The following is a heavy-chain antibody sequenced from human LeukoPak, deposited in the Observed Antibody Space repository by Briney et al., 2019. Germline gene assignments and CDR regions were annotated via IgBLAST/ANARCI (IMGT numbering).Heavy chain of an antibody. V-gene: IGHV4-59*01. J-gene: IGHJ4*02. CDR2: IYYTGST. CDR1: GGSISEYY. Sequence: SETLSLTCTVSGGSISEYYWSWIRQPPGKGLEWVGFIYYTGSTDYNPSLKSRVTISLDTSKNQFSLKVTSVTAADTAVYYCAKKDYGDHRGFDYWGQGTLVTVSS. CDR3: AKKDYGDHRGFDY. D-gene: IGHD4-17*01.